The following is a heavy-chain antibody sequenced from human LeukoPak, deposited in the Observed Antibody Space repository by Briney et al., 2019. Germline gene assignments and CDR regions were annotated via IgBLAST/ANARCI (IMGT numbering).Heavy chain of an antibody. CDR1: GGSIRGNGYY. V-gene: IGHV4-39*02. CDR2: IYYDGST. D-gene: IGHD4/OR15-4a*01. J-gene: IGHJ4*02. CDR3: ASSVWWPYYFDY. Sequence: SETLSLTCTVSGGSIRGNGYYWGWIRQAPGKGLEWIGSIYYDGSTYYNPSLKSRVTISVDTPKNYFSLKLSSVTAAYTAVYYCASSVWWPYYFDYWGQGTLVTVSS.